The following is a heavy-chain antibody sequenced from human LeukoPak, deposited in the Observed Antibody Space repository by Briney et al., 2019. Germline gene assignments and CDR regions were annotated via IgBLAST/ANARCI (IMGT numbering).Heavy chain of an antibody. CDR1: GFTFSSYW. J-gene: IGHJ4*02. Sequence: GGSLRLSCAASGFTFSSYWMSWVRQAPAQGLEWVANIKQDGSEKYHVDSVKGRFTISRDNAKNSLSLQMNSLRAEDTAVYYCARSNWSFEYWGQGTLVTVSS. CDR3: ARSNWSFEY. CDR2: IKQDGSEK. V-gene: IGHV3-7*01. D-gene: IGHD1-20*01.